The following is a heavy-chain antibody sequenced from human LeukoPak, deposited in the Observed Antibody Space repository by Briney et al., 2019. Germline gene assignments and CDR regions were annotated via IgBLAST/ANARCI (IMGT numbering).Heavy chain of an antibody. Sequence: ASVKVSCKASGYTFTSYGISWVRQAPGQGLEWMGWINPNSGGTNYAQKFQGWVTMTRDTSISTAYMELSRLRSDDTAVYYCARLRYSGYDAYYFDYWGQGTLVTVSS. D-gene: IGHD5-12*01. J-gene: IGHJ4*02. CDR3: ARLRYSGYDAYYFDY. CDR2: INPNSGGT. CDR1: GYTFTSYG. V-gene: IGHV1-2*04.